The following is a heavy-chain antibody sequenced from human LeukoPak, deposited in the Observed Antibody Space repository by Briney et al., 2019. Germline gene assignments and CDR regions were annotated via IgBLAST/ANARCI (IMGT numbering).Heavy chain of an antibody. CDR1: GFTFSSYE. Sequence: PGRSLRLSCAASGFTFSSYEMNWVRQSPGKGLEWISYITRSGNTIYYADSVKGRFTISRDNGKNSLYLQMNSLRAEDTAVYYCAREETGDYFDYWGQGTLVTVSS. D-gene: IGHD1-1*01. CDR3: AREETGDYFDY. V-gene: IGHV3-48*03. CDR2: ITRSGNTI. J-gene: IGHJ4*02.